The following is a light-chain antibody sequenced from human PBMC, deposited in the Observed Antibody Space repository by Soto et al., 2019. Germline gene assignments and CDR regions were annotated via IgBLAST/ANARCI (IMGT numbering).Light chain of an antibody. CDR3: QQYYTFPLT. J-gene: IGKJ4*01. V-gene: IGKV4-1*01. CDR2: WAS. Sequence: DIVMTQSPDSLAVSLGERDTINCKSSQSVFYSSYNKNYLAWYQQKAGQPPRLLINWASTRESGVPDRFSGSGSGTDFTLTISSLQAEDVAVYFCQQYYTFPLTFGGGTKVEI. CDR1: QSVFYSSYNKNY.